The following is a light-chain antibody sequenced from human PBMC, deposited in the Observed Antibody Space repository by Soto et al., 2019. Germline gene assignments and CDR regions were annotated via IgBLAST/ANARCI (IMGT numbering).Light chain of an antibody. Sequence: DIQMTKCPSTLSGSAGDRVTITCRASQTISSWLAWYQQKPGKAPKLLIYAASSLQSGVPSRFSVSGYVTEFTLTICSLQPDDFATYYCQEYASYRTFGQRTKLVI. J-gene: IGKJ1*01. CDR2: AAS. CDR1: QTISSW. CDR3: QEYASYRT. V-gene: IGKV1-5*01.